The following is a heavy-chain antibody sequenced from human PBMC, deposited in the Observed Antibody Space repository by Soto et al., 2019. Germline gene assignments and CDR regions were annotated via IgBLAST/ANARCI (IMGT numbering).Heavy chain of an antibody. V-gene: IGHV6-1*01. CDR2: TLYRSSKWYN. Sequence: LSLTCAISGDSVSTNIAAWSWIRQSPSRGLEWLGRTLYRSSKWYNEYAVSVKSRMTINPDTSKNQFSLQLNSVTPEDTAVYYCARDAAPTLNYPHGMDVWGQGTAVTVSS. J-gene: IGHJ6*02. CDR3: ARDAAPTLNYPHGMDV. D-gene: IGHD1-7*01. CDR1: GDSVSTNIAA.